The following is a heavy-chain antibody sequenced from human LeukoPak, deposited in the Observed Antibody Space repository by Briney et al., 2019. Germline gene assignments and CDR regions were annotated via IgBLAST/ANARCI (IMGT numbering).Heavy chain of an antibody. V-gene: IGHV1-18*04. J-gene: IGHJ4*02. Sequence: ASVKVSCKASGYTFTSYGISWVRQAPGQGLEWMGWISAYNGNTNYAQKLQGRVTMTTDTSTSTAYMELRSLRSDDTAVYYRARDKVPLRYFDWLSPFDYWGQGTLVTVSS. CDR3: ARDKVPLRYFDWLSPFDY. CDR2: ISAYNGNT. D-gene: IGHD3-9*01. CDR1: GYTFTSYG.